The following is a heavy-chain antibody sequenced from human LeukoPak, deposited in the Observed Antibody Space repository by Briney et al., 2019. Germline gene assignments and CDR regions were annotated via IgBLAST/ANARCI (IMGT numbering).Heavy chain of an antibody. Sequence: GASVKVSCKASGYTFTGYYMHWVRQAPGQGLEWMGWMNPNSGNTGYAQKFQGRVAITRNTSISTAYMELSSLRSEDTAVYYCARSPQEGATSFDYWGQGTLVTVSS. J-gene: IGHJ4*02. V-gene: IGHV1-8*03. CDR2: MNPNSGNT. CDR1: GYTFTGYY. CDR3: ARSPQEGATSFDY. D-gene: IGHD1-26*01.